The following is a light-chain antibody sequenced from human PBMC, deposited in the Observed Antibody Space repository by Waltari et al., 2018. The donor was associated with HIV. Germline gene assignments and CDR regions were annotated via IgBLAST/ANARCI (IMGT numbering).Light chain of an antibody. Sequence: QSVLTQPPSTSGTPGQRVTISCSGSSSNIGSHYVYWYRQLPGTAPKIVMYRDDQRPSGVPVRFAGSKSGTSASLAISGLRSEDEAEYFCATWDDSLSGSVFGGGTKLTVL. J-gene: IGLJ3*02. V-gene: IGLV1-47*01. CDR1: SSNIGSHY. CDR3: ATWDDSLSGSV. CDR2: RDD.